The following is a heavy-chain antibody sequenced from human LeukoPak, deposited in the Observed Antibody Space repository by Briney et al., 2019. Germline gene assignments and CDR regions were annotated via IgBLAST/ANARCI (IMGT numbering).Heavy chain of an antibody. CDR2: IYPGDSDT. D-gene: IGHD2-2*02. CDR3: ARHGCSSTSCYKFSLDPYYFDY. J-gene: IGHJ4*02. Sequence: HGESLKISCKGSGYSFTSYWIGWVRQMPGKGLEWMGIIYPGDSDTRYSPSFQGQVTISADKSISTAYLQWSSLKASDTAMYYCARHGCSSTSCYKFSLDPYYFDYWGQGTLVTVSS. V-gene: IGHV5-51*01. CDR1: GYSFTSYW.